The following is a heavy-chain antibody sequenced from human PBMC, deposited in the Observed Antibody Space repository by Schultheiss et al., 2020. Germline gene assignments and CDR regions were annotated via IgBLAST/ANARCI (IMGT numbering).Heavy chain of an antibody. CDR1: GFTVSSNY. J-gene: IGHJ5*02. D-gene: IGHD6-6*01. V-gene: IGHV3-53*01. Sequence: GGSLRLSCAASGFTVSSNYMSWVRQATGKGLEWVSIIYSGGSTYYADSVKGRFTISRDNSKNTLYLQMNSLRAEDTAVYYCASSSIAARPPRYNWFDPWGQGTLVTVSS. CDR3: ASSSIAARPPRYNWFDP. CDR2: IYSGGST.